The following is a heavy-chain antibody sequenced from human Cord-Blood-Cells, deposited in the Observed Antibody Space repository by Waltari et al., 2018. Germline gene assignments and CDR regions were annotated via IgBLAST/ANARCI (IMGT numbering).Heavy chain of an antibody. V-gene: IGHV3-21*01. D-gene: IGHD7-27*01. CDR1: GFTFSSYS. CDR2: ISSSSSYI. CDR3: ARDLTGDGAFDI. Sequence: EVQLVESGGGLVKPGGSLRLSCASSGFTFSSYSMNWFCQAPGKGLEWVSSISSSSSYIYYADSVKGRFTISRDNAKNSLYLQMNSLSAEDTAVYYCARDLTGDGAFDIWGQGTMVTDSS. J-gene: IGHJ3*02.